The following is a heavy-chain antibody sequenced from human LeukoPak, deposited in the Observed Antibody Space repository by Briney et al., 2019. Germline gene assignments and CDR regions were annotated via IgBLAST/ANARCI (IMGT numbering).Heavy chain of an antibody. J-gene: IGHJ4*02. CDR3: ARRSPLVAVTTAHYYDY. CDR1: GDSISSSNYF. D-gene: IGHD2-21*02. V-gene: IGHV4-39*01. Sequence: SETLSLTCTVSGDSISSSNYFWGWIRQPPGKGLEWIGEISYSGNTYYNPSLKSRVTISMDTSKNKFSLNLNSVTASDTAVYYCARRSPLVAVTTAHYYDYWGPGTLVTVSS. CDR2: ISYSGNT.